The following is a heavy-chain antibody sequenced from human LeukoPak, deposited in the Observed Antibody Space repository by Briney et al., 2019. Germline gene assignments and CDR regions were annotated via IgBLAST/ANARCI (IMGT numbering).Heavy chain of an antibody. D-gene: IGHD1-7*01. CDR3: ARGRGNWNYVEYYFDY. CDR2: IIPTFGTA. CDR1: GGTFSSYA. V-gene: IGHV1-69*13. Sequence: GASVKVSCKASGGTFSSYAVSWVRLAPGQGLEWMGGIIPTFGTANYAQKFQGRVTITAGESTSTAYMELSSLRSEDTAVYYCARGRGNWNYVEYYFDYWGQGTLVTVSS. J-gene: IGHJ4*02.